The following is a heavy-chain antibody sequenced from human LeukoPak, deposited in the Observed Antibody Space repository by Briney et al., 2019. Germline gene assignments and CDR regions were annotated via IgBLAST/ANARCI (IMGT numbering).Heavy chain of an antibody. D-gene: IGHD5-18*01. V-gene: IGHV3-33*08. Sequence: GGSLRLSCAASGFTFSSYWMSWVRQAPGKGLEWVAVIWYDGSNKYYADSVKGRFTISRDNSKNTLYLQMNSLRAEDTAVYYCARDAGYSYGSYYYYYGMDVWGQGTTVTVSS. J-gene: IGHJ6*02. CDR2: IWYDGSNK. CDR1: GFTFSSYW. CDR3: ARDAGYSYGSYYYYYGMDV.